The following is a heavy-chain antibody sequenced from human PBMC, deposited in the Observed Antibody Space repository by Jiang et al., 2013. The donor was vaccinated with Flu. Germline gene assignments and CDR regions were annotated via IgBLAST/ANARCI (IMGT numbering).Heavy chain of an antibody. V-gene: IGHV1-69*04. CDR3: ARDQGTGVCTSCSGGYYYYYGMDV. Sequence: GAEVKKPGSSVKASCKASGGTFSSYTISWVRQAPGQGLEWMGRIIPILGIANYAQKFQGRVTITADKSTSTAYMELSSLRSEDTAVYYCARDQGTGVCTSCSGGYYYYYGMDVWGQGTTVTVSS. CDR1: GGTFSSYT. J-gene: IGHJ6*02. CDR2: IIPILGIA. D-gene: IGHD2-2*01.